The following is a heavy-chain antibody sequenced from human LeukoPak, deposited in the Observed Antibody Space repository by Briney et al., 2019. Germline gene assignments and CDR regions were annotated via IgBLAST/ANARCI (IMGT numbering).Heavy chain of an antibody. J-gene: IGHJ4*02. CDR2: IGWNSGTK. CDR1: GFTFGDYA. CDR3: ARDIAAAGTGSGFLGY. Sequence: QPGRSLRLSCAASGFTFGDYAMHWVRHAPGKGLKWVSGIGWNSGTKGYADSVKGRFTISRDNAKNTLYLQMNSLRAEDTAVYYCARDIAAAGTGSGFLGYWGQGTLVTVSS. V-gene: IGHV3-9*01. D-gene: IGHD6-13*01.